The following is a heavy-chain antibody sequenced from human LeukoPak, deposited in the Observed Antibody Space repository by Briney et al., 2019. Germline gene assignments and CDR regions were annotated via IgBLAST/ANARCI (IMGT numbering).Heavy chain of an antibody. CDR3: ARGGYSYGPSAYFGN. D-gene: IGHD5-12*01. CDR2: IDPEEGDT. V-gene: IGHV1-69-2*01. CDR1: GYRIGDYY. Sequence: GASVKVSCKSSGYRIGDYYMQWVKQVPGKGLEWMGRIDPEEGDTIYEEKFQGRVTMTADTSTDTAYMELRSLGSEDTAIYYCARGGYSYGPSAYFGNWGQGTLVAVSS. J-gene: IGHJ4*02.